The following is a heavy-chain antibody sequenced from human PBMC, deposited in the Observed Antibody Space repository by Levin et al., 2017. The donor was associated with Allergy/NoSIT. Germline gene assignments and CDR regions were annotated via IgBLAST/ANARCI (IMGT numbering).Heavy chain of an antibody. CDR1: AFTFSSYG. Sequence: LSLTCAASAFTFSSYGMHWVRQAPGKGLEWVAVIWHDGSNKYYADSVKGRFTISRDNSKNTLYLQMNSLRAEDTAVYYCARDSFGHQWMPNDAFDIWGQGTMVIVSS. V-gene: IGHV3-33*01. CDR2: IWHDGSNK. J-gene: IGHJ3*02. D-gene: IGHD3-10*01. CDR3: ARDSFGHQWMPNDAFDI.